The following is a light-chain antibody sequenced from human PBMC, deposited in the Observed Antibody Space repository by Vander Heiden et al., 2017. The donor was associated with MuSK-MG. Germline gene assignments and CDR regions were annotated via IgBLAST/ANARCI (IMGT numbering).Light chain of an antibody. CDR3: HHVGSSPLT. J-gene: IGKJ4*01. CDR1: QTVGNNY. Sequence: EIVLTQSPATLSLSPGERATLSCGASQTVGNNYLAWYQQKPGLAPRLLIYDASSRATGIPDRFSGSGSGTDFTLTINRLEPEDFAVYYCHHVGSSPLTFGGGTKVEI. V-gene: IGKV3D-20*01. CDR2: DAS.